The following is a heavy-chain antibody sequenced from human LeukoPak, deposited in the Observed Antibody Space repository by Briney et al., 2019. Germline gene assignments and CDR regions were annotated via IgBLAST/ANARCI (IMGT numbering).Heavy chain of an antibody. CDR3: ARDRLATKYYYGMDV. J-gene: IGHJ6*01. CDR1: GFTFSSYA. D-gene: IGHD2-8*01. Sequence: PGRSLRLSCAASGFTFSSYAMHWVRQAPGKGLEWGAVTSYDGSNKYYADSVKGRFTISRDNSKNTLYLQMNSLRAEDTAVYYCARDRLATKYYYGMDVWGQGTTVTVSS. CDR2: TSYDGSNK. V-gene: IGHV3-30-3*01.